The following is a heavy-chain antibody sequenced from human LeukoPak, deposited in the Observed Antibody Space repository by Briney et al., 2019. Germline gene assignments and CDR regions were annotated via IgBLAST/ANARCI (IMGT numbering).Heavy chain of an antibody. J-gene: IGHJ3*01. CDR1: GLSVSSND. V-gene: IGHV3-53*01. D-gene: IGHD1-14*01. Sequence: GGSLRLSCAASGLSVSSNDMSWVRQAPGKGLEWVSFIYSGDGTYYADSVKGRFTISRDNSKNTLYLQMNSLRAEDTAVYYCTKSGPPDPYWGQGTMVTVSS. CDR3: TKSGPPDPY. CDR2: IYSGDGT.